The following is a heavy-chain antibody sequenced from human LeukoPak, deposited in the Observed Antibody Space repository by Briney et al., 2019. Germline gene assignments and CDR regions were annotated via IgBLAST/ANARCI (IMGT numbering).Heavy chain of an antibody. CDR1: GYSFTTYW. D-gene: IGHD3-22*01. CDR2: IYPGDSDT. J-gene: IGHJ3*02. V-gene: IGHV5-51*01. CDR3: ARRVRYYYDSRGYYAFDI. Sequence: GESLKISCKASGYSFTTYWIGWVRQVPGKGLEWVGIIYPGDSDTRYSPSFQGQVTISADKSISTAYLQWSSLKASDTAMYYCARRVRYYYDSRGYYAFDIWGQGTMVTVSS.